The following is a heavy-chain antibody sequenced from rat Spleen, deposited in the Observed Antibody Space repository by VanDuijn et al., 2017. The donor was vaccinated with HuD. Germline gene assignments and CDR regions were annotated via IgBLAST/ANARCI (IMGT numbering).Heavy chain of an antibody. J-gene: IGHJ1*01. D-gene: IGHD1-4*01. Sequence: EVQLVETGGGLVHPGESLKLSCVASGFTFSSYWMFWIRQAPGEGLEWVASISYEGSSIYYGDSVKGRFTISRDNAKSTLYLQMDSLRSEDTATYYCTSHGARVSRFAYWGPGTMVTVSS. CDR2: ISYEGSSI. V-gene: IGHV5-58*01. CDR1: GFTFSSYW. CDR3: TSHGARVSRFAY.